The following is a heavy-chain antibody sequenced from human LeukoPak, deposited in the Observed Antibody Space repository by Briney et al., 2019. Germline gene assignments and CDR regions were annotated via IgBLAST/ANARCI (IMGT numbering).Heavy chain of an antibody. V-gene: IGHV3-15*01. CDR3: TTDVYYDFWSGYYSAEYFQH. CDR1: GFTFSNAW. D-gene: IGHD3-3*01. CDR2: IKSKTDGGIT. J-gene: IGHJ1*01. Sequence: GGSLRLSCAASGFTFSNAWMSWVRRAPGKGLEWVGRIKSKTDGGITDYAAPVKGRFTISRDDSKNTLYLQMNSLKTEDTAVYYCTTDVYYDFWSGYYSAEYFQHWGQGTLVTVSS.